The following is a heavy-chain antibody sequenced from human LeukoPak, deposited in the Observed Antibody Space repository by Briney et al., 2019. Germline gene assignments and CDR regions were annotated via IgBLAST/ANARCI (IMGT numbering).Heavy chain of an antibody. J-gene: IGHJ4*02. CDR1: GFSLSTNGVG. D-gene: IGHD1-1*01. Sequence: SAPTLVNPTQTLTLTCSSSGFSLSTNGVGVDWIRQPPGKAPDWLDPIYWHDDTSYSPSLDTRFTITKDTSKNPVVLKMTNLEPVDTATYYCANTRYNWNDDANHYFDYWGQGTLVTVSS. CDR2: IYWHDDT. CDR3: ANTRYNWNDDANHYFDY. V-gene: IGHV2-5*01.